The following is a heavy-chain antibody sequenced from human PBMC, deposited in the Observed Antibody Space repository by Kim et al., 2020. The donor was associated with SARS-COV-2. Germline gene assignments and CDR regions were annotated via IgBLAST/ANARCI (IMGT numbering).Heavy chain of an antibody. CDR2: INHSGST. J-gene: IGHJ6*02. V-gene: IGHV4-34*01. D-gene: IGHD3-22*01. CDR3: ARGPRLDMIVVVYYYGMDV. Sequence: SETLSLTCAVYGGSFSGYYWSWIRQPPGKGLEWIGEINHSGSTNYNPSLKSRVTISVDTSKNQFSLKLSSVTAADTAVYYCARGPRLDMIVVVYYYGMDVWGQGTTVTVSS. CDR1: GGSFSGYY.